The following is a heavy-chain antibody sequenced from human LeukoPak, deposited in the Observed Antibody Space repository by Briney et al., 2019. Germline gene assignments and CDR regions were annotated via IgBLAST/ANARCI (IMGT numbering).Heavy chain of an antibody. V-gene: IGHV3-48*01. CDR2: VCISRRTI. D-gene: IGHD3-22*01. CDR3: AKDPYYYDSIGYYFYY. CDR1: GFTFRIYS. J-gene: IGHJ4*02. Sequence: GGSLRLSCAASGFTFRIYSMNWVPHTPGKGLECVSYVCISRRTIYYPDSVKGPFTISRDNAKNSLYLQINSLSAEGTGVYFCAKDPYYYDSIGYYFYYWGQGNLVTVSS.